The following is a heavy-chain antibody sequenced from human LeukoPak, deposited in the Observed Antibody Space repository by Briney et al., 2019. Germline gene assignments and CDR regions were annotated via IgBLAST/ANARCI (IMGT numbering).Heavy chain of an antibody. V-gene: IGHV4-59*01. J-gene: IGHJ5*02. D-gene: IGHD3-3*01. CDR1: SGSISSYY. Sequence: SETLSLTCTVSSGSISSYYWSWIRQPPGKGLEWIGYIYYSGSTNYSPSLKSRVTISVDTSKNQFSLKLSSVTAADTAVYYCARAFTNPNYDFWSGYPQTNWFDPWGQGTLVTVSS. CDR2: IYYSGST. CDR3: ARAFTNPNYDFWSGYPQTNWFDP.